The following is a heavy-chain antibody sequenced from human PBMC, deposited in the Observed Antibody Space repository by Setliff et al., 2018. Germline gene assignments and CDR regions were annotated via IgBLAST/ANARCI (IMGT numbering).Heavy chain of an antibody. D-gene: IGHD3-22*01. CDR3: AKALSPGQVGGYYYEMGSVYYCYMDV. CDR2: ISGSAGST. V-gene: IGHV3-23*01. J-gene: IGHJ6*03. CDR1: GFTFSKAW. Sequence: ETLSLSCVASGFTFSKAWMHWVRQAPGKGLEWVSSISGSAGSTYYADSVKGRFTLSRDNSKNTLYLQMNSLRAEDTAVYYCAKALSPGQVGGYYYEMGSVYYCYMDVWGKGTTVTVSS.